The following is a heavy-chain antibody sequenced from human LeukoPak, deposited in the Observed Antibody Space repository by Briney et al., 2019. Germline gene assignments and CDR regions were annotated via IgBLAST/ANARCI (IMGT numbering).Heavy chain of an antibody. CDR3: ARVSRVGGSRAFDI. CDR1: GYTFTGYY. V-gene: IGHV1-2*02. D-gene: IGHD3-16*01. CDR2: INPNSGGT. Sequence: ASVKVSCKASGYTFTGYYMHWVRQAPGQGLEWMGWINPNSGGTNYAQKFQGRVTMTRDTSISTAYMELSRLRSDGTAVYYCARVSRVGGSRAFDIWGQGTMVTVSS. J-gene: IGHJ3*02.